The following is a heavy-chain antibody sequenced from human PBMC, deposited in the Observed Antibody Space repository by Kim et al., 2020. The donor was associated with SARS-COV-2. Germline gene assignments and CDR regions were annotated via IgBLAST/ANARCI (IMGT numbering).Heavy chain of an antibody. V-gene: IGHV1-3*01. Sequence: ASVKVSCKASGYTFTSYAMHWVRQAPGQRLEWMGWINAGNGNTKYSQKFQGRVTITRDTSASTAYMELSSLRSEDTAVYYCARGTHSGGSGSYFLTRNRIGSIPFDYWGQGTLVTVSS. D-gene: IGHD3-10*01. CDR1: GYTFTSYA. J-gene: IGHJ4*02. CDR2: INAGNGNT. CDR3: ARGTHSGGSGSYFLTRNRIGSIPFDY.